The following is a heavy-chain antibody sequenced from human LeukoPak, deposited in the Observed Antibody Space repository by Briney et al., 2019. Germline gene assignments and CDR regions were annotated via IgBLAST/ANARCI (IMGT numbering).Heavy chain of an antibody. J-gene: IGHJ3*02. V-gene: IGHV4-59*01. CDR1: GGSINNYY. CDR3: ARWSYGSSGQRPFDI. D-gene: IGHD3-22*01. Sequence: SETLSLTCTVSGGSINNYYWTWIRQPPGKGLEWIGYIYYSGNTNYNPSLKSRVTVSVDTSKNQFSLKLSSVIAADTAVYYCARWSYGSSGQRPFDIWGQGTMVTVSS. CDR2: IYYSGNT.